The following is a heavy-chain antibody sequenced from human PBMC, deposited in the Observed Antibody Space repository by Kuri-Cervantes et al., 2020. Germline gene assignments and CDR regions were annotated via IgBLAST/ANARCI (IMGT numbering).Heavy chain of an antibody. V-gene: IGHV4-34*01. J-gene: IGHJ4*02. CDR2: INHSGST. D-gene: IGHD3-22*01. Sequence: GSLRLSCAVYGGSFSGYYWSWIRQPPGKGLEWIGEINHSGSTNYNPSLKSRVTISVDTSKNQFSLKLSSVTAADTAVYYCARWRSNYYDSSGSLDWGQGTLVTVSS. CDR1: GGSFSGYY. CDR3: ARWRSNYYDSSGSLD.